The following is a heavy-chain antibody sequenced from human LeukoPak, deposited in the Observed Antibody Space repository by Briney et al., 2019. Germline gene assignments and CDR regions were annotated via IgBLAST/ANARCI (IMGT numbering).Heavy chain of an antibody. D-gene: IGHD3-10*01. Sequence: PGGSLRLSCAASGFTVSSNYMSWVRQAPGKGLEWVSVIYSGGSTYYADSVKGRFTISRDNSKNTLYLQMNSLRAEDTAVYYCAREGSGSYYPYYYYYYMDVWGKGTTVTVSS. CDR2: IYSGGST. CDR3: AREGSGSYYPYYYYYYMDV. J-gene: IGHJ6*03. V-gene: IGHV3-53*01. CDR1: GFTVSSNY.